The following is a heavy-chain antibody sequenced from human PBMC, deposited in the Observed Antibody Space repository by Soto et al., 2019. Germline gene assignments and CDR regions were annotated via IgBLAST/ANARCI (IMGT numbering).Heavy chain of an antibody. CDR1: GGSFSGYY. D-gene: IGHD1-1*01. CDR2: INHSGST. CDR3: ARDWNTDDAFDI. J-gene: IGHJ3*02. Sequence: QVQLQQWGAGLLKPSETLSLTCAVYGGSFSGYYWSWIRQPPGKGLEWIGEINHSGSTNYNPSLKSRVTTSVDTSKNQISLKLSSVTAADTAVYYCARDWNTDDAFDIWGQGTMVTVSS. V-gene: IGHV4-34*01.